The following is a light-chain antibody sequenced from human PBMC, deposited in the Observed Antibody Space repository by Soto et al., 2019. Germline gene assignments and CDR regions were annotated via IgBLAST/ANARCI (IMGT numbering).Light chain of an antibody. CDR1: QSVSATY. CDR3: QQYGSSPVT. J-gene: IGKJ1*01. Sequence: EFVLTQSPGTLSLSPGERATLSCRASQSVSATYLAWYQQKPGQAPRLLIYAASSRATGVPDRFSGSGSGTDFTLTISRLEPEDFAVYYCQQYGSSPVTFGQGTRWIS. V-gene: IGKV3-20*01. CDR2: AAS.